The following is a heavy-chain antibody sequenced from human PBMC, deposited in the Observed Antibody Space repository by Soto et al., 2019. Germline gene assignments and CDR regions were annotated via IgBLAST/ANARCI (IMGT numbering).Heavy chain of an antibody. D-gene: IGHD3-10*01. CDR1: GFTFSSYS. CDR3: AREAMVRGVTPPYHYYYMDV. CDR2: ISSSSSTI. J-gene: IGHJ6*03. V-gene: IGHV3-48*01. Sequence: PGGSLRLSCAASGFTFSSYSMNWVRQAPGKGLEWVSYISSSSSTIYYADSVKGRFTISRDNAKNSLYLQMNSLRAEDTAVYYCAREAMVRGVTPPYHYYYMDVWGKGTTVTVSS.